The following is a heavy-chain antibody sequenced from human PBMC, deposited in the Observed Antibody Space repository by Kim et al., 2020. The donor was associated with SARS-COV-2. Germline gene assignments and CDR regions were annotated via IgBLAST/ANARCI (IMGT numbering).Heavy chain of an antibody. J-gene: IGHJ3*02. CDR3: ARGGYYDILPTKRAFDI. Sequence: GGSLRLSCAASGFTFSSYDMHWVRQATGKGLEWVSAIGTAGDTYYPGSVKGRFTISRENAKNSLYLQMNSLRAGDTAVYYCARGGYYDILPTKRAFDIWGQGTMVTVSS. V-gene: IGHV3-13*01. CDR1: GFTFSSYD. CDR2: IGTAGDT. D-gene: IGHD3-9*01.